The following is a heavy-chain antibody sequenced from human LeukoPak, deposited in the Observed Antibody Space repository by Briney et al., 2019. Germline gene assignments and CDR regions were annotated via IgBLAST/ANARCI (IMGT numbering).Heavy chain of an antibody. V-gene: IGHV1-18*01. CDR3: ARTTYPYYYGSGSYYH. J-gene: IGHJ4*02. CDR1: GYSFTSYG. Sequence: GESLKISCKGSGYSFTSYGISWVRQAPGQGLEWMGWISAYNGNANYAQKLQGRVTMTTDTSTSTAYMELRSLRSDDTAVYYCARTTYPYYYGSGSYYHWGQGTLVTVSS. CDR2: ISAYNGNA. D-gene: IGHD3-10*01.